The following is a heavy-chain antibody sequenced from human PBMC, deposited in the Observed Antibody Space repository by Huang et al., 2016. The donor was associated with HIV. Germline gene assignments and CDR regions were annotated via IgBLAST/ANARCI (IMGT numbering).Heavy chain of an antibody. D-gene: IGHD3-22*01. CDR3: AREYYYDNSGYYCDY. V-gene: IGHV1-69*13. Sequence: QVQLVQSGAEVKKPGSSVKVSCKAAGGTFTTYTITWVRQAPGQGLEWMGGIITSFGTPSYAQKFHGRVTITADESTSTAYMERSSLRSEDTAVYYCAREYYYDNSGYYCDYWGQGTLVTVSS. CDR1: GGTFTTYT. J-gene: IGHJ4*02. CDR2: IITSFGTP.